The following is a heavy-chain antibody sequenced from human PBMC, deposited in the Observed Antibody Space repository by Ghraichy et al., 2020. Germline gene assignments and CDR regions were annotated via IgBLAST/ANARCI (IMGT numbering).Heavy chain of an antibody. D-gene: IGHD1-26*01. CDR3: GKDSGSRGLGATPEH. Sequence: GGSLRLSCTASGFSFSNYAMTWVRQGPGMGLEWVSCISHSGEHTNYAESVRGRLTISRDNSKNTLYLQMKRLRAEDTAVYFCGKDSGSRGLGATPEHWGPGPLVT. J-gene: IGHJ1*01. CDR2: ISHSGEHT. CDR1: GFSFSNYA. V-gene: IGHV3-23*01.